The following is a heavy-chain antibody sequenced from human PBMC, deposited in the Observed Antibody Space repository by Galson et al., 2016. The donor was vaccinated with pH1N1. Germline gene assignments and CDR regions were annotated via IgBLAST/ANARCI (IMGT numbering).Heavy chain of an antibody. CDR3: AKDYSPFCAGGSCYSKGFDS. CDR1: GFAVRTYG. V-gene: IGHV3-30*18. Sequence: SLRLSCAASGFAVRTYGMHWVRQAPGKGLEWVAGMSFGGSDKYYVDSAKGRFTISRDKSTNMPYLEMNSLRLEDTAVYYCAKDYSPFCAGGSCYSKGFDSWGQGTLVIVSS. D-gene: IGHD2-15*01. J-gene: IGHJ4*02. CDR2: MSFGGSDK.